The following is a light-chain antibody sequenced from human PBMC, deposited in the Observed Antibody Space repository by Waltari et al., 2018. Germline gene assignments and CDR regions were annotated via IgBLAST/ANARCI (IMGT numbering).Light chain of an antibody. CDR3: AAWDDSLNGHWV. CDR1: SSNIGSNT. J-gene: IGLJ3*02. Sequence: QSVLTQPPSASGTPGQRVTISCSGSSSNIGSNTVNWYQQLPGTATKLLIYSNNQRPPGVPDRFSGSKSGTSASLAISGLQSEDEADYYCAAWDDSLNGHWVFGGGTKLTVL. CDR2: SNN. V-gene: IGLV1-44*01.